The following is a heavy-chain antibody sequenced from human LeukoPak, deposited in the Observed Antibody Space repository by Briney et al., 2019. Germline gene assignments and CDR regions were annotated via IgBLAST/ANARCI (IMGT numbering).Heavy chain of an antibody. V-gene: IGHV4-4*07. J-gene: IGHJ6*03. CDR3: ARERGGSGWSAYYYYYMDV. Sequence: PSETLSLTSTVSGGSISSYYWSWLRQPAGKGLEWIGRIYTSGSTNYNPSLKSRVTISVDKSKNQFSLKLSSVTAADTAVYYCARERGGSGWSAYYYYYMDVWGKGTTVTVSS. CDR1: GGSISSYY. CDR2: IYTSGST. D-gene: IGHD6-19*01.